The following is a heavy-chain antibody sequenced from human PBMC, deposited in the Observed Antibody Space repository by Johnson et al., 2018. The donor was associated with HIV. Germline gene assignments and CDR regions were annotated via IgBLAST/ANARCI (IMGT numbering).Heavy chain of an antibody. V-gene: IGHV3-23*04. Sequence: VQLVESGGGLVQPGGSLRLSCVASGFTFSSYAMNWVRQAPGKGLEWVSGISGSDGNTYYTDSVKGRFTISRDNSKNTLYLQMNSLRAEDTAVYYCAKESGYCSSSSCYGDAFDIWGQGTMVTVS. D-gene: IGHD2-2*01. CDR3: AKESGYCSSSSCYGDAFDI. J-gene: IGHJ3*02. CDR2: ISGSDGNT. CDR1: GFTFSSYA.